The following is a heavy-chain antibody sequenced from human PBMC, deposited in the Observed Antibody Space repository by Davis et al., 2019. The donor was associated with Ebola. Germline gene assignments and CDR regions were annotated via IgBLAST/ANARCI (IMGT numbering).Heavy chain of an antibody. CDR2: IKSKTDGGTI. CDR1: GFTFSHAW. D-gene: IGHD5-24*01. J-gene: IGHJ4*02. CDR3: TTGAVEMLDS. V-gene: IGHV3-15*07. Sequence: GESLKISCAASGFTFSHAWMNWVRQAPGKGLEWVGRIKSKTDGGTIDYDAPVKGRFTISRDDSKNTLYLQMNSLKTEDTAVYYCTTGAVEMLDSWGQGTLVTVSS.